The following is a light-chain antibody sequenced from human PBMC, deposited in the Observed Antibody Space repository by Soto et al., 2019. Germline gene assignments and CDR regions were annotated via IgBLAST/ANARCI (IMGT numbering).Light chain of an antibody. CDR3: QQYNKWPLP. Sequence: EIVMTQSPATLSVSPGERATLSCRASQSVSNNLAWYQQKPGQAPRLLIYFASTRATGIPARFSGSGSGTEFTLTISSLQSEEFAVYYCQQYNKWPLPFGGGTKVETK. CDR1: QSVSNN. J-gene: IGKJ4*01. V-gene: IGKV3-15*01. CDR2: FAS.